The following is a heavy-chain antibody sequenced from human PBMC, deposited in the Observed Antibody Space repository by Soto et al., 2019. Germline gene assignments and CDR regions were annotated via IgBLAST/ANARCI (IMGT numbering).Heavy chain of an antibody. J-gene: IGHJ6*02. Sequence: PSETLSLTCTVSGGSISSYYWSWIRQPPGKGLEWIGYIYYSGSTNYNPSLKSRVTISVDTSKNQFSLKLSSVTAADTAVYYCARHPSIVVVTERYYGMDVWGQGTTVTVSS. CDR1: GGSISSYY. V-gene: IGHV4-59*08. D-gene: IGHD2-21*02. CDR2: IYYSGST. CDR3: ARHPSIVVVTERYYGMDV.